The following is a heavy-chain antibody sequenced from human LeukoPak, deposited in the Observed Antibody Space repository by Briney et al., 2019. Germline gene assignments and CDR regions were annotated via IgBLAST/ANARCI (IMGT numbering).Heavy chain of an antibody. CDR3: SRGGGGQLVYP. D-gene: IGHD6-6*01. CDR1: GYTFNTYD. V-gene: IGHV1-8*03. CDR2: MSPHTGYA. Sequence: VASVKVSCKASGYTFNTYDINWVRQAPGQGLEWMGWMSPHTGYAGYAQKFQGRVTITTNTSISTAYMELSSLTSEDTAVYYCSRGGGGQLVYPWGQGTLVTVSS. J-gene: IGHJ5*02.